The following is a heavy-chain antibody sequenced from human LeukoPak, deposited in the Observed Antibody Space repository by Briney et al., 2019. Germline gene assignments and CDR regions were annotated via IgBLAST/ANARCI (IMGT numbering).Heavy chain of an antibody. D-gene: IGHD3-22*01. Sequence: GASVKVSCKVSGYTLTELSMHWVRQAPGKGLEWMGGFDPEDGETIYAQKFKGRVTMTEDTSTDTAYMELSSLRSEDTAVYYCATAYYDSSGYYSYFDYWGQGTLVTVSS. CDR2: FDPEDGET. CDR3: ATAYYDSSGYYSYFDY. J-gene: IGHJ4*02. CDR1: GYTLTELS. V-gene: IGHV1-24*01.